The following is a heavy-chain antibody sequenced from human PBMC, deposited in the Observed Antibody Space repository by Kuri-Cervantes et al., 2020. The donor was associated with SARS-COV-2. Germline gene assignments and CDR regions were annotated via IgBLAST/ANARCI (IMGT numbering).Heavy chain of an antibody. J-gene: IGHJ5*02. Sequence: SETLSLTCTVSGGSISSHYWSWIRQPAGKGLEWIGYIYTSGSTNYNPSLKSRVTISVDTSKNQFSLKLSSVTAADTAVYYCARDPGGVFLRGIMILSAHWFDTWGQGTLVTVSS. V-gene: IGHV4-4*09. CDR3: ARDPGGVFLRGIMILSAHWFDT. D-gene: IGHD3-9*01. CDR1: GGSISSHY. CDR2: IYTSGST.